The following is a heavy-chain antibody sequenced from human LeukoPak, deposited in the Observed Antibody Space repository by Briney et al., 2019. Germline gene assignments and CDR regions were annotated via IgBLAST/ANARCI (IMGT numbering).Heavy chain of an antibody. D-gene: IGHD2-2*02. CDR1: GFTFSSYS. J-gene: IGHJ6*03. CDR2: ISSSSSTM. CDR3: ARSHCSSTSCYRAAGYYYYMDV. V-gene: IGHV3-48*04. Sequence: PGGSLRLSCAASGFTFSSYSMNWVRQAPGKGLEWVSYISSSSSTMYYADSVKGRFTISRDNAKNSLYLQMNSLRAEDTAVYYCARSHCSSTSCYRAAGYYYYMDVWGKGTTVTVSS.